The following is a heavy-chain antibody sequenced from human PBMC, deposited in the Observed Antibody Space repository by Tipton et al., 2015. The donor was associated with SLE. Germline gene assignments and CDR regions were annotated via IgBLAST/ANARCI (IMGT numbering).Heavy chain of an antibody. J-gene: IGHJ6*03. CDR2: INHSGST. D-gene: IGHD1-26*01. V-gene: IGHV4-34*01. CDR1: GGSFSGYY. CDR3: ARVSGRYLYYYYYYYMDV. Sequence: TLSLTCAVYGGSFSGYYWSWIRQPPGKGLEWIGEINHSGSTNYNPSLKSRVTISVDTSKNQFSLKLSSVTAADTAVYFCARVSGRYLYYYYYYYMDVWGKGTTVTVSS.